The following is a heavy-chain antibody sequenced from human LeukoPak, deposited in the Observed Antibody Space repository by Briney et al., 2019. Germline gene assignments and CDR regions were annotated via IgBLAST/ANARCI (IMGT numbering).Heavy chain of an antibody. CDR1: GYTFNTYG. V-gene: IGHV1-18*01. J-gene: IGHJ5*02. CDR2: ISSYNGNT. Sequence: ASVKVSCKASGYTFNTYGITWVRQAPGHGLEWMGWISSYNGNTSYAANVQGRITLTKVTSASTAYLELRSLRSDDTAVYYCARISCSSSSCTYSGRRRVRGGSLDPWGQGTLVTVSS. D-gene: IGHD2-2*01. CDR3: ARISCSSSSCTYSGRRRVRGGSLDP.